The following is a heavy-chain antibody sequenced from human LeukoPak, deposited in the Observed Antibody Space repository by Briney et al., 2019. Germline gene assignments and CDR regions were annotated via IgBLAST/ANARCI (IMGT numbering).Heavy chain of an antibody. Sequence: GESLKISCKGSGYSLKNYWIAWVRQMPGKGLEGMGIIYPVDSKTIYNPSFQGQVTISADKSISTAYLQWSSLKASDTAKYYCARQGFVASYGVDVWGRGTTVTVSS. V-gene: IGHV5-51*01. CDR3: ARQGFVASYGVDV. CDR2: IYPVDSKT. J-gene: IGHJ6*02. CDR1: GYSLKNYW.